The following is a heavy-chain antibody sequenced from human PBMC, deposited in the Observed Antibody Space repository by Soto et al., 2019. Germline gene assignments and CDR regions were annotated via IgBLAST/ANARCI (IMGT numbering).Heavy chain of an antibody. V-gene: IGHV3-15*01. D-gene: IGHD6-19*01. J-gene: IGHJ4*02. CDR1: GFTFSNAW. Sequence: GGSLRLSCAASGFTFSNAWMSWVRQAPGKGLEWVGRIKSKTEGGTTDYAAPVKGRFTISRDDSKNTLYLQMNSLKTEDTAVYYCTTDFSVLWLVGKYWGQGTLVTSPQ. CDR2: IKSKTEGGTT. CDR3: TTDFSVLWLVGKY.